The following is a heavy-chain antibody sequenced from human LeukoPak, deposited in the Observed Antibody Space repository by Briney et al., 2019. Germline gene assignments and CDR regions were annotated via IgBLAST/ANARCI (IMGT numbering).Heavy chain of an antibody. D-gene: IGHD1-7*01. Sequence: PGGSLRLSCAASGFTFSTYSMIWVRQAPGKGLEWVSSISSSSSFIYYADSVKGRFTISRDNAKNSLYLQMNSLRAEDTAVYHCARVPGTSGGHWYFDLWGHGTLVTVSS. CDR2: ISSSSSFI. J-gene: IGHJ2*01. CDR3: ARVPGTSGGHWYFDL. CDR1: GFTFSTYS. V-gene: IGHV3-21*01.